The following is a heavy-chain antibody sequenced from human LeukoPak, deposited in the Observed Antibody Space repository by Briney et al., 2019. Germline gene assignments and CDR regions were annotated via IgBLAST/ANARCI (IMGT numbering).Heavy chain of an antibody. Sequence: GGSLRLSCAASGFTFSSYAMSWVRQAPGKGLEWVSAISGSGGSTYYADSVKGRFTISRDNSKNTLYLQMNSLGAEDTAVYYCAKDPIVRYFSPNWFGPWGQGTLVTVSS. D-gene: IGHD3-9*01. CDR1: GFTFSSYA. CDR2: ISGSGGST. J-gene: IGHJ5*02. V-gene: IGHV3-23*01. CDR3: AKDPIVRYFSPNWFGP.